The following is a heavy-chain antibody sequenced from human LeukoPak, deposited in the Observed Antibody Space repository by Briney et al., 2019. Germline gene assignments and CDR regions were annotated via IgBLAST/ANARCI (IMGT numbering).Heavy chain of an antibody. V-gene: IGHV4-34*01. D-gene: IGHD2-15*01. CDR1: GGSFSGYY. J-gene: IGHJ6*03. CDR3: ARATPGVAATPNYYYMDV. Sequence: SETLSLTCAVYGGSFSGYYWSWIRQPPGKGLECIGEINHSGSTNYNPSLKSRVTISVDTSKNQFSLKLSSVTAADTAVYYCARATPGVAATPNYYYMDVWGKGTTVTVSS. CDR2: INHSGST.